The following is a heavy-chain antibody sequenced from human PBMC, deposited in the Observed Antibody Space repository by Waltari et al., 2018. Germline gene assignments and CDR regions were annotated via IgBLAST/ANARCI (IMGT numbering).Heavy chain of an antibody. CDR3: AKILHEKTSNMIFDS. V-gene: IGHV3-23*01. D-gene: IGHD3-16*01. Sequence: EVQLLESGGTLIQPGGSLMLSCAASGFPFSTYTLAWVRQPPGKGLEWVSAILDTDGRALYTDSVKGRFTISRDNSKDTLFLEMNSLRAEDTALYFCAKILHEKTSNMIFDSWGQGTLVTVSA. J-gene: IGHJ4*02. CDR2: ILDTDGRA. CDR1: GFPFSTYT.